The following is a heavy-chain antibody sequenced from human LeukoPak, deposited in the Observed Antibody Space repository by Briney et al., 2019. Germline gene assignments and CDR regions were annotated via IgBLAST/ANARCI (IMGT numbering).Heavy chain of an antibody. V-gene: IGHV4-59*08. J-gene: IGHJ5*02. Sequence: SETLSLTCTVSGGSLSGHWWSWIRQPPGKGLEWIGYIYYSGNTNYNPSLNTRVTISVDTYKNQFSLNLRSVTAADTAVYYCAGLHFAAAEEFDPWGQGTLVTVSS. CDR2: IYYSGNT. D-gene: IGHD6-13*01. CDR1: GGSLSGHW. CDR3: AGLHFAAAEEFDP.